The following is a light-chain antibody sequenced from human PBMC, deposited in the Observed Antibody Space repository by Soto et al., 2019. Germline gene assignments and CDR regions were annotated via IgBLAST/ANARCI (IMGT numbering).Light chain of an antibody. Sequence: DIQMTQFPSTLSASVGDRVTITCRASQTISGWLAWYQQKPGKAPKLLFYAASTLQSGVPSRFSGSGSGTEFTLTLSSLQPEDFATYSCQQLNSYPPWTFGQGTKVEIK. J-gene: IGKJ1*01. V-gene: IGKV1-5*01. CDR1: QTISGW. CDR2: AAS. CDR3: QQLNSYPPWT.